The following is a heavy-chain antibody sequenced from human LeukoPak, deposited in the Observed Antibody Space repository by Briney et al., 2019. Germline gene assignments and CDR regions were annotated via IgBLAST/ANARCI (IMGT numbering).Heavy chain of an antibody. CDR3: ARHVHVSMIVVILSDYFDY. Sequence: SETLSLTCAVYGGSFSGYYWTWIRQPPGKGLEWMGEINHSGSTNYNPSLKSRVTISVDTSKNQFSLKLSSVTAADTAVYYCARHVHVSMIVVILSDYFDYWGRGNLVSVSS. CDR2: INHSGST. J-gene: IGHJ4*02. CDR1: GGSFSGYY. D-gene: IGHD3-22*01. V-gene: IGHV4-34*01.